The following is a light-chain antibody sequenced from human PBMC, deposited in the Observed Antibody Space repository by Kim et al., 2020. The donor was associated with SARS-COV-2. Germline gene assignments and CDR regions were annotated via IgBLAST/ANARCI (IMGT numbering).Light chain of an antibody. CDR2: GKN. J-gene: IGLJ2*01. Sequence: SELTQDPAVSVALGQTVRITCQGDSLRSYYASWYQQKPGQAPVLVIYGKNNRPSGIPDRFSGSSSGNTASLTITGAQAEDEADYYCNSRDSSGNQVFGGGTQLTFL. CDR1: SLRSYY. V-gene: IGLV3-19*01. CDR3: NSRDSSGNQV.